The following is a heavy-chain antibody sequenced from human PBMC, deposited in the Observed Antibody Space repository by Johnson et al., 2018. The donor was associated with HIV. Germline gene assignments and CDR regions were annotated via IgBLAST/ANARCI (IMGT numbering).Heavy chain of an antibody. D-gene: IGHD3-10*01. V-gene: IGHV3-66*01. CDR3: ARTAGGGAFDI. CDR1: GFTFSSYA. Sequence: VQLMESGGGLVQPGGSLRLSCAASGFTFSSYAMSWVRQAPGKGLEWVSAIYSGGSTYYADSVKGRFTISRDNSQNTLYLQMNSLRAEDTAVYYCARTAGGGAFDIWGQGTMVTVSS. J-gene: IGHJ3*02. CDR2: IYSGGST.